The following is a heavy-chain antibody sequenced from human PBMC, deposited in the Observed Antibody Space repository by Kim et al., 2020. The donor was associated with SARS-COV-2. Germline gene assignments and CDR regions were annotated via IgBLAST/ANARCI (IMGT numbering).Heavy chain of an antibody. J-gene: IGHJ6*03. CDR3: ARDGSPSRNYGGNFLYYYYYVDV. Sequence: GGSLRLSCAASGFTVSSNYMSWVRQAPGKGLEWVSVIYSGGSTYYADSVKGRFTISRDNSKNTLYLQMNSLRAEDTAVYYCARDGSPSRNYGGNFLYYYYYVDVWAKGPRSPSP. V-gene: IGHV3-66*01. CDR2: IYSGGST. CDR1: GFTVSSNY. D-gene: IGHD4-17*01.